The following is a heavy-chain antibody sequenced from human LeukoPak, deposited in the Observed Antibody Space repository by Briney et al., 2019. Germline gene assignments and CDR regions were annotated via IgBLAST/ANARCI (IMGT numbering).Heavy chain of an antibody. CDR1: RFTFSSYW. CDR3: ARNGRGTYDF. CDR2: IKQDGGEK. Sequence: GGSLRLSCAASRFTFSSYWMTWVRQAPGKGLEWVANIKQDGGEKHYVDSVQGRFTISRGNAKNSLYLQMNSLRAEDTAVYYCARNGRGTYDFWGQGTLVTVSS. V-gene: IGHV3-7*05. J-gene: IGHJ4*02. D-gene: IGHD3-16*01.